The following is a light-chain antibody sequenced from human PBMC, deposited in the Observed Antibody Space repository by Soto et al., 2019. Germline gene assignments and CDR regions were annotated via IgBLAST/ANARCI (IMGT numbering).Light chain of an antibody. Sequence: QSALTQPASVSGSPGQSITISCTGTSSDVGGYNYVSWYQHHPGKAPKLMIYDVSNRPSGVSNRFSGSKSGNTASLTISGLLAEDDADYYCSSYTSSSTDVFGTGTKVTVL. CDR1: SSDVGGYNY. CDR3: SSYTSSSTDV. V-gene: IGLV2-14*03. J-gene: IGLJ1*01. CDR2: DVS.